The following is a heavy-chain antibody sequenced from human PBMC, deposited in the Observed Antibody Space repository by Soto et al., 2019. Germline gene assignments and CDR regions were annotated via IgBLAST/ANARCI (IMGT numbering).Heavy chain of an antibody. V-gene: IGHV4-34*01. J-gene: IGHJ6*02. D-gene: IGHD3-10*01. CDR2: INHSGST. CDR3: ARGMGYYYGSGKDV. Sequence: SETLSLTCAVYGGSFSGYYWSWIRQPPGKGLEWIGEINHSGSTNYNPSLKSRVTISVDTSKNQFSLKLSSVTAADTAVYYCARGMGYYYGSGKDVWGQGTTVTVSS. CDR1: GGSFSGYY.